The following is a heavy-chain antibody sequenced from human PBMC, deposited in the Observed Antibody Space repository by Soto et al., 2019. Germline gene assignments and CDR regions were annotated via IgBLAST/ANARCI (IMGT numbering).Heavy chain of an antibody. D-gene: IGHD3-22*01. CDR3: AKDWWYYDSSGYPGY. CDR1: GFTFSSYG. CDR2: ISYDGSNK. Sequence: GGSLRLSCAASGFTFSSYGMHWVRQAPGKGLEWVAVISYDGSNKYYADSVKGRFTISRDNSKNTLYLQMNSLRAEDTAVYYCAKDWWYYDSSGYPGYWGQGTLVTVSS. J-gene: IGHJ4*02. V-gene: IGHV3-30*18.